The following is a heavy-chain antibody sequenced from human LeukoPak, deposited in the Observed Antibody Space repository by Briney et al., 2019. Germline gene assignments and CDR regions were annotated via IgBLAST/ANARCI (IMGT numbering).Heavy chain of an antibody. CDR2: IYYSGST. CDR1: GGSISSSSYY. V-gene: IGHV4-39*01. D-gene: IGHD4-11*01. CDR3: ATDYRENYYYYYGMDV. Sequence: SETLSLTCTVSGGSISSSSYYWGGIRQPPGKGLEWIGSIYYSGSTCYNPSLKSRVTISVDTSKNQFSLKLSSVTAADTAVYYCATDYRENYYYYYGMDVWGQGTTVTVSS. J-gene: IGHJ6*02.